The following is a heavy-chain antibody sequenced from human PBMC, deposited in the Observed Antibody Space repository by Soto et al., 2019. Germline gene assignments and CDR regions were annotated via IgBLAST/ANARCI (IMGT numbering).Heavy chain of an antibody. D-gene: IGHD3-10*01. CDR3: ARGDSANYYLYY. CDR2: INTDVSTT. CDR1: GFTFSSYW. J-gene: IGHJ4*02. V-gene: IGHV3-74*01. Sequence: EVQLVESGGNLVQPGGSLRLSCAASGFTFSSYWIHWVRQPPGKGLLWVSRINTDVSTTNYADSVKGRFTISRANAKNTLYLQMNSLRAEDTAVYYCARGDSANYYLYYWGQGAPFTISA.